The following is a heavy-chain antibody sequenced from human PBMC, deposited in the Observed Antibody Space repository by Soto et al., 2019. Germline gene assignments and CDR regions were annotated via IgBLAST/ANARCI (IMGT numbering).Heavy chain of an antibody. Sequence: PSETLSLTCAVSGYSISSGYYWGWIRQPPGKGLEWIGSIYRTGSIYYNPSLKSRVTISVDTSKNQFSLKLSSVTAADTAVYYCARDEPYTGSYYAFDYWGQGILVTVSS. J-gene: IGHJ4*02. D-gene: IGHD1-26*01. CDR2: IYRTGSI. CDR3: ARDEPYTGSYYAFDY. V-gene: IGHV4-38-2*02. CDR1: GYSISSGYY.